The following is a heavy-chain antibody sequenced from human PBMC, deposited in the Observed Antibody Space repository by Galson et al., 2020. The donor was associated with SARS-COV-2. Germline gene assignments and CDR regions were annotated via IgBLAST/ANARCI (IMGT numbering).Heavy chain of an antibody. Sequence: LSLTCVGSGFSFSSYDMNWVRQAPGKGLEWMSFIGPSGSTKYYAGSVMGRFTISRDNAKNSLYLQMNSLRAEDTAVYYCARLDIWTGPGGDAVDGWGQGTMVTVSS. J-gene: IGHJ3*01. CDR2: IGPSGSTK. V-gene: IGHV3-48*03. CDR1: GFSFSSYD. D-gene: IGHD3-9*01. CDR3: ARLDIWTGPGGDAVDG.